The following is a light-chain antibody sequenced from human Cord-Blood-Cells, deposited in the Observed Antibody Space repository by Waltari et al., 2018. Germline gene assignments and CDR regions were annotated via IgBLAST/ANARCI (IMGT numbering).Light chain of an antibody. CDR3: CSYAGSSTYVV. CDR2: EGS. V-gene: IGLV2-23*01. J-gene: IGLJ2*01. Sequence: QSALTQPASVSGSPGQSLTISCTETSSDVGSYNLVSWYQQHPGKAPKLVIYEGSKRPSGVSNRFSGSKSGNTASLTISGLQAEDEADYYCCSYAGSSTYVVFGGGTKLTVL. CDR1: SSDVGSYNL.